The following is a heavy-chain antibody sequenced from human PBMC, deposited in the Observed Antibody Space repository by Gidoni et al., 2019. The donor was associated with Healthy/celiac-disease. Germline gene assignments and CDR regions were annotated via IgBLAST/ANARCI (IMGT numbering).Heavy chain of an antibody. CDR1: GYTFASYY. Sequence: QVQLVQSGAEVQKPGASVKVSCTASGYTFASYYMHWVRQAPGQGLEWMGIINPSGGSTSYAQKFQGRVTMTRDTSTSTVYMELSSLRSEDTAVYYCARSRDFYSGSYLFDIWGQGTMVTVSS. CDR3: ARSRDFYSGSYLFDI. D-gene: IGHD1-26*01. V-gene: IGHV1-46*01. CDR2: INPSGGST. J-gene: IGHJ3*02.